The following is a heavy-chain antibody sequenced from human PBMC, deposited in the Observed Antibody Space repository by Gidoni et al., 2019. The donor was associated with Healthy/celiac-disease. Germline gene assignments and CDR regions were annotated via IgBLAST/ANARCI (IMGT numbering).Heavy chain of an antibody. Sequence: QVQLVESGGGVVQPGRSLRLSCAASGFTFSSYAIHWVRQAPGKGLEWVAIISYDGSNKYYADSVKSRFTISRDNSKNTLYLQMNSLRAEDTAVYYCARDPTYSSNWSYFDYWGQGTLVTVSS. CDR2: ISYDGSNK. CDR3: ARDPTYSSNWSYFDY. J-gene: IGHJ4*02. D-gene: IGHD6-13*01. CDR1: GFTFSSYA. V-gene: IGHV3-30-3*01.